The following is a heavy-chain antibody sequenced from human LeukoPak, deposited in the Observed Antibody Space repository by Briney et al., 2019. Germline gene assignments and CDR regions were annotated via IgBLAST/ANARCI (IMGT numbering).Heavy chain of an antibody. CDR1: GGSISSGGYY. Sequence: SQTLSLTCTVSGGSISSGGYYWSWIRQHPGKGLEWIGYIYYSGSTYYNPSLKSRVTISVDTSKNQFSLKLRSVTAADTAVYYCARYEGSYSDYWGQGTLVTVSS. CDR2: IYYSGST. CDR3: ARYEGSYSDY. D-gene: IGHD1-26*01. V-gene: IGHV4-31*03. J-gene: IGHJ4*02.